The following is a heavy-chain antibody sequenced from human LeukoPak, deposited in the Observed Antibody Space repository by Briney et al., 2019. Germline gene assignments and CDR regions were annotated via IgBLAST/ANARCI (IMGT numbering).Heavy chain of an antibody. D-gene: IGHD6-13*01. CDR1: GFTFSSYA. CDR3: AREGLAAAGTDYYYGMDV. CDR2: ISYDGSNK. Sequence: GGSLRLSCAASGFTFSSYAMHWVRQAPGKGLEGGAVISYDGSNKYYADSVKGRFTISRDNSKNTLYLQMNSLRAEDTAVYYCAREGLAAAGTDYYYGMDVWGQGTTVTVSS. J-gene: IGHJ6*02. V-gene: IGHV3-30-3*01.